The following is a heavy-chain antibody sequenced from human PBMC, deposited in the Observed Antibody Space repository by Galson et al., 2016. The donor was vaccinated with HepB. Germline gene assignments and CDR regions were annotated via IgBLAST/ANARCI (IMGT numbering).Heavy chain of an antibody. D-gene: IGHD5-18*01. Sequence: TLSLTCTVSGGSITSGGYYWSWIRQHPGKGLEWIGYIYYSGSTHYNPSLKSRVSISVDTSKNQFSLKLSSVTAADTAVYYCARLLNSYGCIGDYWGQGTLVTVSS. J-gene: IGHJ4*02. V-gene: IGHV4-31*03. CDR3: ARLLNSYGCIGDY. CDR1: GGSITSGGYY. CDR2: IYYSGST.